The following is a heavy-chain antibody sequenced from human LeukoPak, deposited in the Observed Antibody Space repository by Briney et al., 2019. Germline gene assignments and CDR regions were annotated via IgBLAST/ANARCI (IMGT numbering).Heavy chain of an antibody. CDR1: GFTFNTYS. CDR3: ARDLYCGDCYSGDAFEI. CDR2: ISSGRSYI. V-gene: IGHV3-21*06. Sequence: PGGSLRLSCAASGFTFNTYSMNWVRQAPGKGLEWVSSISSGRSYIQYADSAKSRFTISRDNAKNSMYLQMNSLRAEDTAVYYCARDLYCGDCYSGDAFEIWGQGTMVTVSS. J-gene: IGHJ3*02. D-gene: IGHD2-21*02.